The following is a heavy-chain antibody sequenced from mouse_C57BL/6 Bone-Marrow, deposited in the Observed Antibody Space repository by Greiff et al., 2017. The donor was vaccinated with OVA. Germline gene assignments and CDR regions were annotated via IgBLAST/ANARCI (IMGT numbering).Heavy chain of an antibody. CDR2: INPGSGGT. V-gene: IGHV1-54*01. D-gene: IGHD1-1*01. CDR1: GYAFTNYL. Sequence: VQVVESGAELVRPGTSVKVSCKASGYAFTNYLIEWVKQRPGQGLEWIGVINPGSGGTNYNEKFKGKATLTADKSSSTAYMQLSSLTSEDSAVYFCALITTVVYFDYWGQGTTLTVSS. CDR3: ALITTVVYFDY. J-gene: IGHJ2*01.